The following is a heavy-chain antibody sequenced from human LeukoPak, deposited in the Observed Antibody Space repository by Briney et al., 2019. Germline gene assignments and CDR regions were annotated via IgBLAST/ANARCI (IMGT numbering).Heavy chain of an antibody. D-gene: IGHD4-17*01. CDR3: ARAHLHYGDSIHDLDY. CDR2: IIPIFGTA. J-gene: IGHJ4*02. CDR1: GGTFSSYA. Sequence: SVKVSCKASGGTFSSYAISWVRQAPGQGLEWMGGIIPIFGTANYAQKFQGRVTITADESTSTAYMELSSLRSEDTAVYYCARAHLHYGDSIHDLDYWGQGTLVTVSS. V-gene: IGHV1-69*01.